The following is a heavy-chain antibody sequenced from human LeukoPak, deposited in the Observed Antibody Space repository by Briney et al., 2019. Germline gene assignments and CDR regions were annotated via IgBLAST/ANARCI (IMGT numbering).Heavy chain of an antibody. J-gene: IGHJ6*03. D-gene: IGHD6-6*01. Sequence: PSETLSLTCAVYGGSFSGYYWSWIRQPPGKGLEWIGEINHSGSTNYNPSLKSRVTISVDTSKNQFSLKLSSVTAADTAVYYCAREDSSSSGVGYYYYMDVWGKGTTVTVSS. V-gene: IGHV4-34*01. CDR2: INHSGST. CDR1: GGSFSGYY. CDR3: AREDSSSSGVGYYYYMDV.